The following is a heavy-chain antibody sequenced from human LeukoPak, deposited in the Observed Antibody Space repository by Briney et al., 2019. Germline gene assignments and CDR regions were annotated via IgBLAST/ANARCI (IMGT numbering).Heavy chain of an antibody. J-gene: IGHJ6*03. V-gene: IGHV1-18*04. CDR3: TRRNYDYYYYMDV. Sequence: ASVKVSCKTSGYTFTGYYMHWVRQAPGQGLEWMGWISAYNGNTNYAQKLQGRVTMTTDTSTSTAYMELRSLRSDDTAVCYCTRRNYDYYYYMDVWGKGTTVTVSS. CDR2: ISAYNGNT. CDR1: GYTFTGYY.